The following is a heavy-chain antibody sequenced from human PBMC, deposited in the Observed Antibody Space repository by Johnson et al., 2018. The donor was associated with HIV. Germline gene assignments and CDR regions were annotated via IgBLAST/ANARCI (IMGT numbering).Heavy chain of an antibody. V-gene: IGHV3-66*01. Sequence: EVQLVESGGGLVQSGGSLRLSCGASGFSVSNNYMNWVRQAPGKGLDWVSIIYSGGNTYYADSVRGRFTISRDNSKNILYLQMSSLRAEDTAMYYCARDGESQQLPLGDAMDVGGQGTVVTVAS. J-gene: IGHJ3*01. CDR3: ARDGESQQLPLGDAMDV. CDR2: IYSGGNT. D-gene: IGHD6-13*01. CDR1: GFSVSNNY.